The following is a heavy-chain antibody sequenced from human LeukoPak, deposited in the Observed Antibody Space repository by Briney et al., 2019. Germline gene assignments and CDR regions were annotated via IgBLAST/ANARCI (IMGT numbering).Heavy chain of an antibody. CDR2: VTGSSSNT. V-gene: IGHV3-23*01. D-gene: IGHD2-2*01. CDR1: GFNFSNYA. CDR3: AKDRSSSTSCSNY. J-gene: IGHJ4*02. Sequence: GGSLRLSCAAPGFNFSNYAMTWVRQAPGKGLEWVSGVTGSSSNTYYADSVKGRFTISRDNSKNMLYLEMNSLRVEDTAIYYCAKDRSSSTSCSNYWGRGTLVTVSS.